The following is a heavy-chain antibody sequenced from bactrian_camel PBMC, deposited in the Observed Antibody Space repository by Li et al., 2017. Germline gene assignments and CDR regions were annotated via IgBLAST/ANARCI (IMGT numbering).Heavy chain of an antibody. D-gene: IGHD1*01. J-gene: IGHJ4*01. CDR2: IYTGGGST. V-gene: IGHV3S19*01. CDR3: ATQPAAFNGGECYRFQDLAFNY. CDR1: GFDFTNYW. Sequence: VQLVESGGGLVQPGGSVRLSCAASGFDFTNYWMYWVRQAPGKGLEWVSSIYTGGGSTYYADSVKGRFTISKDNAKNTVYLQMDSLKPEDTAMYYCATQPAAFNGGECYRFQDLAFNYWGQGTQVTVS.